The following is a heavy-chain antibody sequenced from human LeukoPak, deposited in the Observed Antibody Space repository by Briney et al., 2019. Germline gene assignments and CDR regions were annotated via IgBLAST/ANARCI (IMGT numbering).Heavy chain of an antibody. J-gene: IGHJ3*02. CDR1: GYTFTDYY. V-gene: IGHV1-2*06. CDR2: INPNSGGT. D-gene: IGHD2-2*01. CDR3: ARGTLDAFDI. Sequence: GASVKVSCKASGYTFTDYYLHWVRQAPGQGLEWVGRINPNSGGTNFAQRFQGRVTLTRDTSITTAYMELNSLRSEDTAVYYCARGTLDAFDIWGQGTMVTVSS.